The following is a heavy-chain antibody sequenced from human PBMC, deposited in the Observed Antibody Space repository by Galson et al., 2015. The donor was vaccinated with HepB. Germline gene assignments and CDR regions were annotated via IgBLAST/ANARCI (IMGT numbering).Heavy chain of an antibody. V-gene: IGHV3-23*01. CDR1: GFTFSNAW. J-gene: IGHJ4*02. D-gene: IGHD2-15*01. CDR3: VKDLRDMVNVPGPRGY. CDR2: ISGSGGGT. Sequence: SLRLSCAASGFTFSNAWMSWVRQAPGKGLEWVSGISGSGGGTYYADSVKGRFTISRDNSKNTLHLQMNSLRAEDTAIYYCVKDLRDMVNVPGPRGYWGQGTLVTVSS.